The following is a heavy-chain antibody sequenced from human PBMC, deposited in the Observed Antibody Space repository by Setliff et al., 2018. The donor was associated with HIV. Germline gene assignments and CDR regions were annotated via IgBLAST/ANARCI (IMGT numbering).Heavy chain of an antibody. Sequence: PSETLSLTCTVSGGSISSSSYYWGWIRHPPGKGLEWIGTIYYSGNTYYNPSLKSRVTISVDTSKNQISLKLSSVTAADTAVYYCASHLPPYSGNFDYWGHGTLVTVSS. D-gene: IGHD1-26*01. CDR1: GGSISSSSYY. J-gene: IGHJ4*01. CDR2: IYYSGNT. CDR3: ASHLPPYSGNFDY. V-gene: IGHV4-39*01.